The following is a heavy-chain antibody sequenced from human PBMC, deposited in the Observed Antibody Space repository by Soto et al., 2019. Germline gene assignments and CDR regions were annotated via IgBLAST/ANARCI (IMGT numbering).Heavy chain of an antibody. CDR2: IYHSGST. CDR3: AKKSGYPRPYYFDY. CDR1: GGSISSGGYS. Sequence: PSETLSLTCAVSGGSISSGGYSWSWIRQPPGKGLEWIGYIYHSGSTYYNPSLKSRVTISVDRSKNQFSLKLSSVAAADTAVYYCAKKSGYPRPYYFDYWGQGTLVTVSS. J-gene: IGHJ4*02. D-gene: IGHD2-15*01. V-gene: IGHV4-30-2*01.